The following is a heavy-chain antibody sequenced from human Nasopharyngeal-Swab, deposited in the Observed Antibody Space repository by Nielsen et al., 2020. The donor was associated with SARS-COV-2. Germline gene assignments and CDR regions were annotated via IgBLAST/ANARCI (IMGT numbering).Heavy chain of an antibody. CDR1: GFTFSSYG. CDR2: ISYDGSNK. CDR3: VKGLFQSAAGPIDS. J-gene: IGHJ4*02. V-gene: IGHV3-30*18. Sequence: GESLKISCAASGFTFSSYGMHWVRQAPGKGLEWVAVISYDGSNKYYADSVKDRFTMSRDNSKNTLFLHMNSLRPEDTAVYYCVKGLFQSAAGPIDSWGQGTLVTVSS. D-gene: IGHD6-13*01.